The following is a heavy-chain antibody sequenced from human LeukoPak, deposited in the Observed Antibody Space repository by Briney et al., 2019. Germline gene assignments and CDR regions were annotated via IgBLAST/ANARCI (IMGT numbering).Heavy chain of an antibody. CDR2: ISGSGGST. Sequence: PGGSLRLSCAASGFTFSSYSMNWVRQAPGKGLEWVSAISGSGGSTYYADSVKGRFTISRDNSKNTLYLQMNSLRAEDTAVYYCAKGRGTSEPYYYGMDVWGQGTTVTVSS. V-gene: IGHV3-23*01. J-gene: IGHJ6*02. D-gene: IGHD2-2*01. CDR3: AKGRGTSEPYYYGMDV. CDR1: GFTFSSYS.